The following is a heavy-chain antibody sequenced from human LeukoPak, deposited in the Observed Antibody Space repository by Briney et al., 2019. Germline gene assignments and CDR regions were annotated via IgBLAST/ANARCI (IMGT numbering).Heavy chain of an antibody. D-gene: IGHD3-22*01. CDR1: GFTFSTYG. V-gene: IGHV3-30*03. CDR2: ISNDGGNK. J-gene: IGHJ4*02. Sequence: PGGSLRLSCAASGFTFSTYGMHWVRQAPGKGLEWVAVISNDGGNKYYADSVKGRFTISRDNSKNTLYLQMNSLRAEDTAVYYCARDKSSSSYYFDYWGQGTLVTVSS. CDR3: ARDKSSSSYYFDY.